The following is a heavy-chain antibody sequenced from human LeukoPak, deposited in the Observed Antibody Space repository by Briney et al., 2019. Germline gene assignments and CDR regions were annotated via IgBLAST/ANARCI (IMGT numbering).Heavy chain of an antibody. CDR2: GSPITGTS. CDR3: ARDCSGGRCYGAFDI. Sequence: ASEKVSRKASGGTFGRYAITSVRQAPGQRLEWIGGGSPITGTSDYAKRFQGRVTISADESTRTAFLEVRSLRSEDTAGYYCARDCSGGRCYGAFDIWGQGTLVIVSS. V-gene: IGHV1-69*13. CDR1: GGTFGRYA. D-gene: IGHD2-15*01. J-gene: IGHJ3*02.